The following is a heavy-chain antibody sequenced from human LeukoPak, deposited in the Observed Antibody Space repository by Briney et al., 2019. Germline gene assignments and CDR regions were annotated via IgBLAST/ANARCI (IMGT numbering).Heavy chain of an antibody. CDR1: GFSFGDYA. CDR3: TRDPYYYDSSGHEWFDP. Sequence: GGSLRLSCTSSGFSFGDYAMSWVRQAPGKGPELVGFIRSKSYGATTEYAASVKGRFTISRDDSKSIAYLQMNSLKTEDTAVYYCTRDPYYYDSSGHEWFDPWGQGTLVTVSS. D-gene: IGHD3-22*01. CDR2: IRSKSYGATT. J-gene: IGHJ5*02. V-gene: IGHV3-49*04.